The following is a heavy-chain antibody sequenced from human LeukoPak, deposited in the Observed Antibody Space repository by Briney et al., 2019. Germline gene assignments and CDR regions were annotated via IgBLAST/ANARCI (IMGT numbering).Heavy chain of an antibody. CDR3: ARERQWLGRESFDY. CDR2: IYTSGST. J-gene: IGHJ4*02. Sequence: SETLSLTCTVSGGSISSYYWSWIRQPAGKGLEWIGRIYTSGSTNYNPSLKSRVTMSVDTSKNQFSLKLSSVTAADTAVYYCARERQWLGRESFDYWGQGTLVTVSS. V-gene: IGHV4-4*07. D-gene: IGHD6-19*01. CDR1: GGSISSYY.